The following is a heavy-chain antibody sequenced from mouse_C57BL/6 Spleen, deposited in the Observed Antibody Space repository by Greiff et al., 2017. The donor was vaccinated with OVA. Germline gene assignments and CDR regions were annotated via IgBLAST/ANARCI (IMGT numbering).Heavy chain of an antibody. D-gene: IGHD1-1*01. Sequence: VKLMESGPGLVQPSQSLSITCTVSGFSLTSYGVHWVRQSPGKGLEWLGVIWSGGSTDYNAAFISRLSISKDNSKSQVFFKMNSLQADDTAIYYCARNLDTTVVATRYFDVWGTGTTVTVSS. V-gene: IGHV2-2*01. CDR3: ARNLDTTVVATRYFDV. CDR1: GFSLTSYG. CDR2: IWSGGST. J-gene: IGHJ1*03.